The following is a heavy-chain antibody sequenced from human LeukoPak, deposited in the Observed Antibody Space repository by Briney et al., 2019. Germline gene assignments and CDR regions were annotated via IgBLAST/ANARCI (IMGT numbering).Heavy chain of an antibody. CDR1: GGSISSSY. Sequence: SETLSLTCTVSGGSISSSYWSWIRQPPGKGLEWIGYISYSGSTNYNPSLTSRVTISVDTSKNQFSLKLSSVTAADTAVYYCARVSALYPYYYGMDVWGQGTTVTVSS. J-gene: IGHJ6*02. CDR2: ISYSGST. D-gene: IGHD2-2*02. V-gene: IGHV4-59*13. CDR3: ARVSALYPYYYGMDV.